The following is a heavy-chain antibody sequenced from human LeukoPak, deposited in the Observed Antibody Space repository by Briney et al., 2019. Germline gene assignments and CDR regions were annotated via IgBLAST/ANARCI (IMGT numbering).Heavy chain of an antibody. Sequence: GGSLRLSCAASGFTFSSYGMHWVRQAPGKGLEWVAFIRYDGSNKYYADSVKGRFTISRDNSKNTLYLQMNSLRAEDTAVYYCAKDLHPNTQWPGEVFDPWGQGTLVTVSS. V-gene: IGHV3-30*02. CDR2: IRYDGSNK. CDR3: AKDLHPNTQWPGEVFDP. D-gene: IGHD3-16*01. CDR1: GFTFSSYG. J-gene: IGHJ5*02.